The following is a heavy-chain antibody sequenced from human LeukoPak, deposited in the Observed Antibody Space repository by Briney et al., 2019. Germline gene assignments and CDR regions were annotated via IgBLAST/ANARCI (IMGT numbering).Heavy chain of an antibody. D-gene: IGHD3-10*01. J-gene: IGHJ4*02. Sequence: GASVKVSCKAYVFTFSNSDINWVRQAPGQGLEWMGWINTNNGHKNFQPKSQGRVTHTSDTSTTTVYMEMRSLTPDDTGMYYCVRGSRISAELLWGQGTLVTVSS. CDR3: VRGSRISAELL. CDR1: VFTFSNSD. V-gene: IGHV1-18*01. CDR2: INTNNGHK.